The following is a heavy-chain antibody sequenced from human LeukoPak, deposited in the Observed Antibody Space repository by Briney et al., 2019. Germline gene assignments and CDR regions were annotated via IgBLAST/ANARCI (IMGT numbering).Heavy chain of an antibody. Sequence: SVTVSFKCSGYTFTNYGISWVRQAPGQGREWMGRIIPILGTSNYEQKFQGRGTITADKSTSKDYMDLSRQRERETARHDFSREPYDSIGYHLADLFDLWGQGTMVSVSS. D-gene: IGHD3-22*01. CDR1: GYTFTNYG. CDR3: SREPYDSIGYHLADLFDL. V-gene: IGHV1-69*04. CDR2: IIPILGTS. J-gene: IGHJ3*01.